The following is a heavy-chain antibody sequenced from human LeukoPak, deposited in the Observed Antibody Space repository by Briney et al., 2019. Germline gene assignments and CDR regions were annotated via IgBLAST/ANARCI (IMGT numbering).Heavy chain of an antibody. J-gene: IGHJ4*02. CDR3: ARGAGVITFGGVIVTLNYFDY. D-gene: IGHD3-16*02. Sequence: ASVKVSCKASGYTFISYGISWVRQAPGQGLEWMGWISAYNGNTNYAQKLQGRVTMTTDTSTSTAYMELRSLRSDDTAVYYCARGAGVITFGGVIVTLNYFDYWGQGTLVTVSS. CDR1: GYTFISYG. CDR2: ISAYNGNT. V-gene: IGHV1-18*01.